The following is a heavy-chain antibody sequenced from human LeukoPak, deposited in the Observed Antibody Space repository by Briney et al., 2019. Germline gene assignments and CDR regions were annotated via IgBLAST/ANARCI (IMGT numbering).Heavy chain of an antibody. V-gene: IGHV3-49*03. CDR3: ARGGVYCSSVSCSVDY. CDR1: GFTFGDYA. CDR2: IRSKPYGGTT. J-gene: IGHJ4*02. Sequence: GGSLRLSCTASGFTFGDYAMSWFRQAPGKGPEWVGFIRSKPYGGTTENAASVKGRFTISRDDSKSIAYLQMNSLKTEDTAVYYCARGGVYCSSVSCSVDYWGQGILVTVSS. D-gene: IGHD2-2*01.